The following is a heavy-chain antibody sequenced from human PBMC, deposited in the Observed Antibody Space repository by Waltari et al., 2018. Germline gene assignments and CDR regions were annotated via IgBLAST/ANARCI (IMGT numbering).Heavy chain of an antibody. J-gene: IGHJ6*02. Sequence: EVQLVESGGGLIQPGGSLRLSCAASDITVSNKYMNWVRQAPGKGREWVSVSYPGGSTNDADAGKGRFTNSRDTSKNTVYLQMNSLRVDDTAVYYCASPKTDYYYGMAVGGHGTTVAVSS. CDR2: SYPGGST. CDR1: DITVSNKY. V-gene: IGHV3-53*01. CDR3: ASPKTDYYYGMAV.